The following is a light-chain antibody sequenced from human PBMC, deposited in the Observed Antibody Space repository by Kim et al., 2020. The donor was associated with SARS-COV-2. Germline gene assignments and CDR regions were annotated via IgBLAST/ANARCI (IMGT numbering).Light chain of an antibody. V-gene: IGKV3-20*01. J-gene: IGKJ2*03. CDR2: GAS. Sequence: EIVLTQSPGTLSLSPGERATLSCRASQSVSSSYLAWYQQKPGQAPRLLIYGASSRATGIPDRFSGSGPGTDFTLTISRLEPEDFAVYYCQQYGSSPFMYSFGQGTKLEI. CDR1: QSVSSSY. CDR3: QQYGSSPFMYS.